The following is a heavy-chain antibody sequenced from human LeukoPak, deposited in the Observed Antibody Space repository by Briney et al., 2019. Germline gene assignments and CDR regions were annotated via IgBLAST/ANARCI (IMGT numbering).Heavy chain of an antibody. Sequence: GSLRLSCAASGFTFSSYWMSWVRQPPGKGLEWVANIKQGGSDNYYVYSVKGRFTISRENAKISLYLQMMSLRAEGTAVYCCARERHSSGCFDYWGRGTLVIVSS. CDR2: IKQGGSDN. CDR1: GFTFSSYW. J-gene: IGHJ4*02. V-gene: IGHV3-7*04. D-gene: IGHD6-19*01. CDR3: ARERHSSGCFDY.